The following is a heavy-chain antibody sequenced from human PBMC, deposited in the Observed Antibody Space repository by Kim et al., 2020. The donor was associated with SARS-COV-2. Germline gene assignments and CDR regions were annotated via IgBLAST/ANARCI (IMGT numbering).Heavy chain of an antibody. CDR2: IIPIFGTA. D-gene: IGHD3-10*01. CDR3: ASSYGSGRAWFDP. Sequence: SVKVSCKASGGTFSSYAISWVRQAPGQGLEWMGGIIPIFGTANYAQKFQGRVTITADESTSTAYMELSSLRSEDTAVYYCASSYGSGRAWFDPWGQGTLVTVSS. CDR1: GGTFSSYA. J-gene: IGHJ5*02. V-gene: IGHV1-69*13.